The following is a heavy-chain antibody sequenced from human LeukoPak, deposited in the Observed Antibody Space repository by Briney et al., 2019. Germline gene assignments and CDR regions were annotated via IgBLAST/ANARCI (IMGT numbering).Heavy chain of an antibody. D-gene: IGHD3-10*01. Sequence: GGSLRLSCAASGFTFSSYGMHWVRQAPGKGLEWVSYISSSGSTIYYADSVKGRFTISRDNAKNSLYLQMNSLRAEDTAVYYCARDSSGSGSYPYWFDPWGQGTLVTVSS. CDR3: ARDSSGSGSYPYWFDP. J-gene: IGHJ5*02. V-gene: IGHV3-48*04. CDR2: ISSSGSTI. CDR1: GFTFSSYG.